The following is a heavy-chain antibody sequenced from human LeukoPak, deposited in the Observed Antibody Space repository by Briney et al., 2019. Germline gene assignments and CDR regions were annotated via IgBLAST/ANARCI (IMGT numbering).Heavy chain of an antibody. D-gene: IGHD3-3*01. CDR1: GGSISSYY. CDR2: IYYSGST. V-gene: IGHV4-59*01. CDR3: ARGDTIFGVVTHFDY. Sequence: SETLSLTCTVSGGSISSYYWSWLRQPPGKGLEWIGYIYYSGSTNYNPSLKSRVTISVDTSKNQFSLKLSSVTAADTAVYYCARGDTIFGVVTHFDYWGQGTLVTVSS. J-gene: IGHJ4*02.